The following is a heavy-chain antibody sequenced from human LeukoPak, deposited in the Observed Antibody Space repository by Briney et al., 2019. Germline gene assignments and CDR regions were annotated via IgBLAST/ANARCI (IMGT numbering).Heavy chain of an antibody. D-gene: IGHD3-22*01. CDR1: GYTFTGYY. CDR3: ARAPYFDSSGYDY. J-gene: IGHJ4*02. CDR2: INPNSVDT. V-gene: IGHV1-2*02. Sequence: ASVKVSCKASGYTFTGYYMHWVRQAPGQGLEWMGWINPNSVDTNYAEKFQGRVTMTRDTSISTVYMELSGLRSDDTAVYFCARAPYFDSSGYDYWGQGTLVTVSS.